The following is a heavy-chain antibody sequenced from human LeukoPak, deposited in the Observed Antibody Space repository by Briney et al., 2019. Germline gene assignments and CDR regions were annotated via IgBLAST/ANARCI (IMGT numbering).Heavy chain of an antibody. J-gene: IGHJ5*02. V-gene: IGHV1-2*02. Sequence: ASVKVSCKASGYTFTGYYMHWVRQAPGQGLEWMGWINPNSGGTNYAQKFQGRVTMTRNTSISTAYMELSSLRPEDTAVYYCARGCPRYCSSTSCRTRGGNWFDPWGQGTLVTVSS. D-gene: IGHD2-2*01. CDR3: ARGCPRYCSSTSCRTRGGNWFDP. CDR2: INPNSGGT. CDR1: GYTFTGYY.